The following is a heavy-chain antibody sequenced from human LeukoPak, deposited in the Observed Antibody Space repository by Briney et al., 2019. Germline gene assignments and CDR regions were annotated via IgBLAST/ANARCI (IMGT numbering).Heavy chain of an antibody. Sequence: PSETLSLTCTVSGGSISTYYWTWIRQPPGKGLEWVGYVYSSGSTKYNPSLRSRVTISLDTSKNQFSLRLISVTAADTAAYYCARGYSSNWNWFDPWGQGTLVTVSS. CDR1: GGSISTYY. V-gene: IGHV4-59*01. J-gene: IGHJ5*02. D-gene: IGHD6-13*01. CDR2: VYSSGST. CDR3: ARGYSSNWNWFDP.